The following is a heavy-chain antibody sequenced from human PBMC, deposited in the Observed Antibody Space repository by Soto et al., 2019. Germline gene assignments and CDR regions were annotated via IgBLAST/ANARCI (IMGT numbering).Heavy chain of an antibody. CDR2: INHSGST. D-gene: IGHD2-15*01. V-gene: IGHV4-34*01. CDR3: ARVKGGAGGYWSGGRCVYYGMDV. Sequence: PSETLSLTCAVYGGSFSGYYWSWIRQPPGKGLEWIGEINHSGSTNYNPSLKSRVTISVDTSKNQFSLKLSSVTAADTAVYYCARVKGGAGGYWSGGRCVYYGMDVCGKGPTVTVSS. J-gene: IGHJ6*04. CDR1: GGSFSGYY.